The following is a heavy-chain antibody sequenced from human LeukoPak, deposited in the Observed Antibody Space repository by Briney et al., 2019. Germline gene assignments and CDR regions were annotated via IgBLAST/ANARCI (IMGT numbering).Heavy chain of an antibody. CDR3: ARDREDTWGSPGYFDL. CDR1: GYAFTGYY. Sequence: ASVKVSCETSGYAFTGYYIHWVRQAPGQGLEWMGWINPKSRTTKFAQKFQGRVTMTRDTPIRTAYIELSSLRSDDTAVYYCARDREDTWGSPGYFDLWGRGTLVTVSS. V-gene: IGHV1-2*02. CDR2: INPKSRTT. D-gene: IGHD7-27*01. J-gene: IGHJ2*01.